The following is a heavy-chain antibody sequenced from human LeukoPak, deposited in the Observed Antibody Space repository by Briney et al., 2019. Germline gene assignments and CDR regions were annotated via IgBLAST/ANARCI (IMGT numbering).Heavy chain of an antibody. J-gene: IGHJ4*02. V-gene: IGHV3-74*01. Sequence: GGSLRLSCAASGFPFSDYWMHWVRHVPGKGLVWVSRINTDGNSRSYADSVKGRFTISRDNAKNTLYLQMNSLRAEDTAVYYCVRDDDRGFDSWGQGSLVTVSS. CDR1: GFPFSDYW. D-gene: IGHD1-1*01. CDR3: VRDDDRGFDS. CDR2: INTDGNSR.